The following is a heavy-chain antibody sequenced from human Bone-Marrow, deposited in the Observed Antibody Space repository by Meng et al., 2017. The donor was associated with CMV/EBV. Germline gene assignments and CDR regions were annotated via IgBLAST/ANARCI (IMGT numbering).Heavy chain of an antibody. CDR3: ASGNYQSRVAVAGTTNWFDP. Sequence: GESLKIFCAASGFTFSSYAMHWVRQAPGKGLEWVAVISYDGSNKYYADSVKGRFTISRDNSKNTLYLQMNSLRAEDTAVYYCASGNYQSRVAVAGTTNWFDPWGQGTLVTVSS. J-gene: IGHJ5*02. V-gene: IGHV3-30-3*01. D-gene: IGHD6-19*01. CDR2: ISYDGSNK. CDR1: GFTFSSYA.